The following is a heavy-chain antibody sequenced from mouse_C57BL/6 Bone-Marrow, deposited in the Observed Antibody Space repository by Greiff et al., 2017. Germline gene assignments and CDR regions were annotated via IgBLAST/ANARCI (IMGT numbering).Heavy chain of an antibody. J-gene: IGHJ2*01. CDR2: IYPTSGRT. Sequence: QVQLQQPGAELVKPGASVKMSCKASGYTFTSYWITWVKQRPGQGLEWIGDIYPTSGRTNYNEKFKSNAILTVDTSSNTAYMQISSLTSEDSAVFYCARSGPLGRSFDYWGQGTTLTVSS. D-gene: IGHD4-1*01. V-gene: IGHV1-55*01. CDR3: ARSGPLGRSFDY. CDR1: GYTFTSYW.